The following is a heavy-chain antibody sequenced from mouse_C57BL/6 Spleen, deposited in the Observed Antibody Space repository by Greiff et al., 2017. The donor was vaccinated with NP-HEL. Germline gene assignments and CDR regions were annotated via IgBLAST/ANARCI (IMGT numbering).Heavy chain of an antibody. CDR1: GYSITSGYY. Sequence: EVQRVESGPGLVKPSQSLSLTCSVTGYSITSGYYWNWIRQFPGNKLEWMGYISYDGSNNYNPSLKNRISITRDTSKNQFFLKLNSVTNEDTATYYCARDGSNYVAMFAYWGQGTLVTVSA. CDR3: ARDGSNYVAMFAY. V-gene: IGHV3-6*01. CDR2: ISYDGSN. D-gene: IGHD1-1*01. J-gene: IGHJ3*01.